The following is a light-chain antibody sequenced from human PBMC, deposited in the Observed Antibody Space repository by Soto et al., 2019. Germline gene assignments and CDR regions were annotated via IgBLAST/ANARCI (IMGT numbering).Light chain of an antibody. CDR2: GAS. CDR1: QSVSSN. CDR3: QQYNNWPLT. V-gene: IGKV3-15*01. J-gene: IGKJ4*01. Sequence: EIVMTQSPANLSVSPGERATLSCRASQSVSSNLAWYQQRPGQAPRLLIYGASTRATAIPARYSGSGSGTEFTLTISSLQSEDFAIYYSQQYNNWPLTFGGGTKVEIK.